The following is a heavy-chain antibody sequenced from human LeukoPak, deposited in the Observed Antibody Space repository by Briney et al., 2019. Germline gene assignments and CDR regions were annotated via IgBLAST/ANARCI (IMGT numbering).Heavy chain of an antibody. D-gene: IGHD1-1*01. V-gene: IGHV3-21*01. CDR2: ITSDSRYK. CDR3: ARDHRYGGLFDY. J-gene: IGHJ4*02. Sequence: GGSLRLSCVVSGFTFTNYNMNWVRQAPGKGLEWVSSITSDSRYKYYGDSVRGRFTISRDNAENSLYLQMNSLRAEDTAVYYCARDHRYGGLFDYWGQGTLVTVSS. CDR1: GFTFTNYN.